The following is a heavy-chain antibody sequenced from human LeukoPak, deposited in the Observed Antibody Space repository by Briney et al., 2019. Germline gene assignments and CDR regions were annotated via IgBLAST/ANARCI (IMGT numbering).Heavy chain of an antibody. Sequence: GGSLRLSCAGSGFTFSSSWIHWVRQDPGKGLVWVSRIHREESTISYADSVEGRFTISRDNAKNTLYLQMNSLRAEDTAVYYCTRGNLAAGGAFDIWGQGTVVTVSS. J-gene: IGHJ3*02. CDR1: GFTFSSSW. CDR2: IHREESTI. CDR3: TRGNLAAGGAFDI. V-gene: IGHV3-74*01. D-gene: IGHD6-13*01.